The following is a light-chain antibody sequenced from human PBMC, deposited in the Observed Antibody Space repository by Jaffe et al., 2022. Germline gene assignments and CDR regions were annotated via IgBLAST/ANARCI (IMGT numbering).Light chain of an antibody. Sequence: EIVMTQSPATLSVSPGERATLSCRASQSVSSNLAWYQQKPGQAPRLLIYGASTRATGIPARFSGSGSGTEFTLTISSLQSEDFAVYYCQQYNNWPRAWTFGQGTKVEIK. CDR3: QQYNNWPRAWT. CDR2: GAS. CDR1: QSVSSN. J-gene: IGKJ1*01. V-gene: IGKV3-15*01.